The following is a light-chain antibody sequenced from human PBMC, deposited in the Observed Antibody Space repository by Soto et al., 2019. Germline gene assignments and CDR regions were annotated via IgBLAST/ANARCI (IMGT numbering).Light chain of an antibody. Sequence: EIVLTQSPATLSVSPGERATLSSRASHSIRIYLAWYQQTPGQAPKLLIYGASTRATGIPVRFSGSGSGTDFTLTISRLEPEDFAVYYCQQYGGSPLTFGGGTKVDIK. CDR1: HSIRIY. J-gene: IGKJ4*01. CDR2: GAS. CDR3: QQYGGSPLT. V-gene: IGKV3-20*01.